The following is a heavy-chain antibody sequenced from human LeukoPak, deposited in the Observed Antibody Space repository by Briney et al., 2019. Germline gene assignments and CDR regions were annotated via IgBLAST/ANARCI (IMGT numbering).Heavy chain of an antibody. CDR1: GYTFTSYG. CDR3: ARDPFGIWGS. J-gene: IGHJ5*02. V-gene: IGHV1-18*01. Sequence: GASVTVSCKASGYTFTSYGISWVRRAPGQGLEWMGWISAYNGNTNYAQKLLGRVTMTTDTSTSTAYMELRSLRSDDAAVYYCARDPFGIWGSWGQGTLVTVSS. CDR2: ISAYNGNT. D-gene: IGHD3-16*01.